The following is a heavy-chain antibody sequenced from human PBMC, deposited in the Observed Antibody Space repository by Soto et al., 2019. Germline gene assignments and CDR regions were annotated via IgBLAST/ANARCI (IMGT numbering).Heavy chain of an antibody. Sequence: PGGSLRLSCAASGFTFSSYGMHWVRQAPGKGLEWVAVIWYDGSNKYYADSVKGRFTISRDNSKNTLYLQMNSLRAEDTAVYYCARDGGELPVYFDYWGQGTLVTVSS. CDR1: GFTFSSYG. CDR3: ARDGGELPVYFDY. CDR2: IWYDGSNK. D-gene: IGHD1-26*01. J-gene: IGHJ4*02. V-gene: IGHV3-33*01.